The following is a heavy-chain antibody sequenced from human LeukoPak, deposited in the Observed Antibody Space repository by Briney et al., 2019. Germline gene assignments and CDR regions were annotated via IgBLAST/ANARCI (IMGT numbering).Heavy chain of an antibody. CDR2: ITSNGGNT. J-gene: IGHJ5*02. CDR1: GFTFSSYA. V-gene: IGHV3-64*01. Sequence: GGSLRHSCTASGFTFSSYATHWVRQAPGKGLEYVSAITSNGGNTYYANSVKGRFTSSRDNSKNTLYLQMSSLRPEDMAVYYCARESGIVRGYSYAFGTLGQGTLVTVSS. D-gene: IGHD5-18*01. CDR3: ARESGIVRGYSYAFGT.